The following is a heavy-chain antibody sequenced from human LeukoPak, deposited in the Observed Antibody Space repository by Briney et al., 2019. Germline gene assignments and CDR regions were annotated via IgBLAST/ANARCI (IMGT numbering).Heavy chain of an antibody. CDR2: ISYDGSNK. J-gene: IGHJ4*02. Sequence: GGSLRLSCAASGFTFSSYGMHWVRQAPGKGLEWVAVISYDGSNKYYADSVKGRFTISRDNSKNTLFLQMNSLRAEDTAVYYCAKGVDYCSGGSCPADYWGPGTLVTVSS. CDR1: GFTFSSYG. CDR3: AKGVDYCSGGSCPADY. D-gene: IGHD2-15*01. V-gene: IGHV3-30*18.